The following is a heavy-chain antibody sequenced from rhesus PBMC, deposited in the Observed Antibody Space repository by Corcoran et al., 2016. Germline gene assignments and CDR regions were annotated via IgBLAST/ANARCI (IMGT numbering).Heavy chain of an antibody. J-gene: IGHJ5-1*01. CDR1: GGSMCVSSF. D-gene: IGHD3-34*01. CDR2: IYANSIT. CDR3: ASPFERGRFEV. V-gene: IGHV4S9*01. Sequence: QVRLQELGPVLVKSSETLSLTCAVSGGSMCVSSFWNWCRQPTGKGLEWIGNIYANSITTYNPSLKSRVTISKDTSNNQFFLKVTSVTAADTAVYYCASPFERGRFEVWGAGVLVTVSS.